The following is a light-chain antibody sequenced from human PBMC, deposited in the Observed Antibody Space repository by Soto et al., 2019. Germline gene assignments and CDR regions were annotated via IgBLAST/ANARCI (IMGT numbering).Light chain of an antibody. V-gene: IGKV3-20*01. CDR1: QTVRNNY. J-gene: IGKJ1*01. CDR3: QQYETSPRT. CDR2: DAS. Sequence: EFVLTQSPGTLSLSPGDRATLSCRASQTVRNNYLAWYQQKPGQAPRLLIYDASSRATGIPDRFSGSGSGTDFTLTISRLEPEDFAVYYCQQYETSPRTFGQGTKVDIK.